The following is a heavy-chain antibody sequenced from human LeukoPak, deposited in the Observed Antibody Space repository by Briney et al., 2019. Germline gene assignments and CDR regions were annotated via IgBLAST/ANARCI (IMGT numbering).Heavy chain of an antibody. V-gene: IGHV3-7*03. J-gene: IGHJ4*02. CDR1: GFNFGVYA. Sequence: PGGSLRLSCAASGFNFGVYAMTWVRQAPGKGLEWVANIKPDGSQQYYVDSMKGRFTISRDNAKNSLYLQMNSLRTEDTAVYYCARHGPSYYFDYWGQGTLVTVSS. CDR3: ARHGPSYYFDY. CDR2: IKPDGSQQ. D-gene: IGHD3-16*01.